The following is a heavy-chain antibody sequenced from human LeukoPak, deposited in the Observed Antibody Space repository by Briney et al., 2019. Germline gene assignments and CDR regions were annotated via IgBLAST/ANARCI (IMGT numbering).Heavy chain of an antibody. D-gene: IGHD2-15*01. J-gene: IGHJ6*03. Sequence: PSQTLSLTCTVSGGSISSGDYYWSWIRQPPGKGLEWIGYIYYSGSTYYNPSLKSRVTISVDTSKNQFSLKLSSVTAADTAVYYCARGPQRIYYYYMDVWGKGTTVTVSS. V-gene: IGHV4-30-4*08. CDR1: GGSISSGDYY. CDR3: ARGPQRIYYYYMDV. CDR2: IYYSGST.